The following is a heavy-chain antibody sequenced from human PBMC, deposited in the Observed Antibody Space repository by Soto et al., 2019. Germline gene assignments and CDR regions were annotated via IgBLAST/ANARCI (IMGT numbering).Heavy chain of an antibody. D-gene: IGHD3-3*01. V-gene: IGHV3-21*01. CDR1: GFTFSSYS. Sequence: GGSLRLSCAASGFTFSSYSMNWVRQAPGKGLEWVSSISSSSSYIYYADSVKGRFTISRDNAKNSLYLQMNSLRAEDTAVYYCARDPTTIFGVAPQAADAFDIWGQGTMVTVSS. CDR2: ISSSSSYI. CDR3: ARDPTTIFGVAPQAADAFDI. J-gene: IGHJ3*02.